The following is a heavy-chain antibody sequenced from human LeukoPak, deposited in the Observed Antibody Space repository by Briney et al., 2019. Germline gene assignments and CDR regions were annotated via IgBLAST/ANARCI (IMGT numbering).Heavy chain of an antibody. D-gene: IGHD1-7*01. CDR3: AREELRRGNWFDP. Sequence: SETLSLTCTVSGGSISSYYWSWIRQPPGKGLEWIGYIYYSGSTNYNPSLKSRVTISVDTSKNQFSLKLSSVTAADTAVYYCAREELRRGNWFDPWGQGTLVTVSS. V-gene: IGHV4-59*01. CDR1: GGSISSYY. CDR2: IYYSGST. J-gene: IGHJ5*02.